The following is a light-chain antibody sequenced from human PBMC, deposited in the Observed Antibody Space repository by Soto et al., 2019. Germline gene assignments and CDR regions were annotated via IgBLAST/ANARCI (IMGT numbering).Light chain of an antibody. Sequence: DIQMTQSPSTLSASVGDRVTITCRASHNLDKWLAWYQQKPGKAPELLIFDASNLKSGVSSRFSGSGSGTEFTLTISRLQPDDVATYYCLQYSSHSWTFGQGTKVEIK. V-gene: IGKV1-5*01. J-gene: IGKJ1*01. CDR2: DAS. CDR1: HNLDKW. CDR3: LQYSSHSWT.